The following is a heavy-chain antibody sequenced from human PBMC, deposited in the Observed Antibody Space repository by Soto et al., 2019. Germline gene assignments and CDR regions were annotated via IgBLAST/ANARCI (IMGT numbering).Heavy chain of an antibody. CDR3: ARVSPTNWGGGNRYRLDSYFDS. Sequence: QVQLVQSGAEVQKPGSSLKVSCKTSGVTFSTSGISWVRQGPGQGLEWMGGIIPLFGTPKYARKFQGRVTSPAHNSATTTYLELSRLSSNDTAMYYSARVSPTNWGGGNRYRLDSYFDSWGQGSQVVVSS. V-gene: IGHV1-69*06. CDR1: GVTFSTSG. J-gene: IGHJ4*03. CDR2: IIPLFGTP. D-gene: IGHD2-21*01.